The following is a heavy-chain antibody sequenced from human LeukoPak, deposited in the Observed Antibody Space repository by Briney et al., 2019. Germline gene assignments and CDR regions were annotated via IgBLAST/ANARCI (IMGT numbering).Heavy chain of an antibody. Sequence: GGSLRLSCAASGFTFSSYAMSWVRQAPGKGLEWVSAISGSGGSTYYADSVKGRFTISRDNSKNTLYLQMNSLRAEDTAVYYCAKPKKPTTVTTSWFDPWGQGTLVTVSS. D-gene: IGHD4-17*01. J-gene: IGHJ5*02. V-gene: IGHV3-23*01. CDR2: ISGSGGST. CDR1: GFTFSSYA. CDR3: AKPKKPTTVTTSWFDP.